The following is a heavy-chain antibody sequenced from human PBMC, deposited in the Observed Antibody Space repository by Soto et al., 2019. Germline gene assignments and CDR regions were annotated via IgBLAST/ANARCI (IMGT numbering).Heavy chain of an antibody. Sequence: QVQVVQSGVEVRRPGSSVKVSCKASGDTFKNCVISWVRQAPGQGLEWMGGIIPLFGTTDFAQRFQGRLTITTHESTTTAYMEPSRLRSEDTATYYCAAELGFGKLSVVWGQGTTVIVSS. CDR3: AAELGFGKLSVV. J-gene: IGHJ6*02. V-gene: IGHV1-69*01. CDR2: IIPLFGTT. D-gene: IGHD3-10*01. CDR1: GDTFKNCV.